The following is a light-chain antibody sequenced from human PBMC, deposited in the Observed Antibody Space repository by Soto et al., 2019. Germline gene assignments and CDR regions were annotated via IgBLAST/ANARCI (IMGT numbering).Light chain of an antibody. CDR3: ETWDSNTHWV. J-gene: IGLJ3*02. V-gene: IGLV4-60*02. CDR2: LERSGNY. Sequence: QLVLTQSSSASASLGSSVKLTCTLSSGHNSYIIAWHQQQPGKAPRYLMKLERSGNYNKGSGVPDRFSGSSSGADRYLTISNLQFEDEADYYCETWDSNTHWVFGGGTKLTVL. CDR1: SGHNSYI.